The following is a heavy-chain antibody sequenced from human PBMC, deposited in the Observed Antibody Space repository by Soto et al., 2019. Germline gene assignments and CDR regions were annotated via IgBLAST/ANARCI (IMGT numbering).Heavy chain of an antibody. CDR1: GGSISGSY. CDR3: AILFTVTTDYYFGMDV. Sequence: VQLRESGPGLVKPSETLSLSCTVSGGSISGSYWSWVRQPAGKGLEWIGRIYSSGSSNYNPSLNSRLTMSLDTSKNQFSLKLRSVTAADTAIYYCAILFTVTTDYYFGMDVWGQGTTVTVSS. CDR2: IYSSGSS. J-gene: IGHJ6*02. V-gene: IGHV4-4*07. D-gene: IGHD4-17*01.